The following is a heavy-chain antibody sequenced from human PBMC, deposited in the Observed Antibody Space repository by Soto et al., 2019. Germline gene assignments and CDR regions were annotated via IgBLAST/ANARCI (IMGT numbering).Heavy chain of an antibody. J-gene: IGHJ6*03. CDR1: GGSISSGGYY. D-gene: IGHD3-10*01. V-gene: IGHV4-31*03. CDR2: IYYSGST. Sequence: QVQLQESGPGLVKPSQTLSLTCTVSGGSISSGGYYWSWIRQHPGKGLEWIGYIYYSGSTYYNPSLKGRVTIAVDKSKNPFSLKLSSVTAADTDVYSCARITMVRGYYYYYMDVWGKGTTVTVSS. CDR3: ARITMVRGYYYYYMDV.